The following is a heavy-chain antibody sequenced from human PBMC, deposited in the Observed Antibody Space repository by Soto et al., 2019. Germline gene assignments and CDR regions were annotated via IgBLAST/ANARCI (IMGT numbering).Heavy chain of an antibody. CDR3: ANGYCSGGSCYLINFDY. Sequence: PGGSLRLSCAASGFTFSSYGMHWVRQAPGKGLEWVAVISYDGSNKYYADSVKGRFTISRDNSKNTLYLQMNSLRAEDTAVYYCANGYCSGGSCYLINFDYWGQGTLVTVSS. D-gene: IGHD2-15*01. CDR1: GFTFSSYG. V-gene: IGHV3-30*18. J-gene: IGHJ4*02. CDR2: ISYDGSNK.